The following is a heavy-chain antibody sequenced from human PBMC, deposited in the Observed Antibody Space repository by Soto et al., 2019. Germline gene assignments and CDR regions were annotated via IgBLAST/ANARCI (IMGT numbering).Heavy chain of an antibody. V-gene: IGHV1-69*01. D-gene: IGHD5-12*01. CDR1: GGTFSSLG. CDR3: ATRGTQGRWLEFADY. J-gene: IGHJ4*02. CDR2: IIPISGRT. Sequence: QVQLLQSGAEVKRPGSSVKVSCEASGGTFSSLGFTWVRQAPGQGLEWMGGIIPISGRTTFAQKFLGRVPITADESTRTTYMELTALTSDDTAIYYCATRGTQGRWLEFADYWGQGTLVTVSS.